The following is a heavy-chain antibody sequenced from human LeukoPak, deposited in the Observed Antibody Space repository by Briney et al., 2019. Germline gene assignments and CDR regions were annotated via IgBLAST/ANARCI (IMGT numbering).Heavy chain of an antibody. CDR1: GGSISSSSYY. V-gene: IGHV4-39*01. CDR3: ARLLRSRDAFDI. J-gene: IGHJ3*02. CDR2: IYYSGST. D-gene: IGHD3-10*01. Sequence: PSETLSLTCTVSGGSISSSSYYWGWIRQPPGKGLEWIGSIYYSGSTYYNPSLKSRVTISVDTSKNQFSLKLSSVTAAGTAVYYCARLLRSRDAFDIWGQGTMVTVSS.